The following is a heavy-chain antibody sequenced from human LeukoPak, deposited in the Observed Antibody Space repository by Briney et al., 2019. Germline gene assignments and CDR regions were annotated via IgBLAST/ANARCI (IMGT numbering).Heavy chain of an antibody. CDR3: ARANTYYDFWSGYLGGNWFDP. CDR2: IYYSGST. D-gene: IGHD3-3*01. CDR1: GGSISSYY. J-gene: IGHJ5*02. Sequence: EASETLSLTCTVSGGSISSYYWSWIRQPPGKGLEWIGYIYYSGSTNYNPSLKSRVTISVDTSKNQFSLKLSSVTAADTAVYYCARANTYYDFWSGYLGGNWFDPWGQGTLVTVSS. V-gene: IGHV4-59*01.